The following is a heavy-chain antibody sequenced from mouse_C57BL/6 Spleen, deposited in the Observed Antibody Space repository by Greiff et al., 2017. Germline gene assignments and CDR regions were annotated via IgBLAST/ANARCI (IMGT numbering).Heavy chain of an antibody. Sequence: QVQLQQPGAELVRPGSSVKLSCKASGYTFTSYWMDWVKQRPGQGLEWIGNIYPSDSETHYNQKFKDKATLTVDKSSSTAYMQLSSLTSEDSAVYYCARGGYDGSHWYFDVWGTGTTVTVAS. CDR2: IYPSDSET. CDR1: GYTFTSYW. J-gene: IGHJ1*03. V-gene: IGHV1-61*01. CDR3: ARGGYDGSHWYFDV. D-gene: IGHD2-3*01.